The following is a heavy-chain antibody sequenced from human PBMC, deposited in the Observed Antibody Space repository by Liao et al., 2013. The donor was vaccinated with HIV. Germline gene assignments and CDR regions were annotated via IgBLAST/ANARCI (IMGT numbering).Heavy chain of an antibody. CDR1: GDTFNGYY. CDR3: VARITISGVAIPHALDV. V-gene: IGHV4-34*08. Sequence: QVHLQQWGTGLLKPSETLSLTCAVYGDTFNGYYWNWIRQPPGKGLEWIGEINHTGSTKYNPSLKSRITISADTSKRQFSLTLNSVTAADTAVYYCVARITISGVAIPHALDVWGQGTMVAVSS. CDR2: INHTGST. D-gene: IGHD3-3*01. J-gene: IGHJ3*01.